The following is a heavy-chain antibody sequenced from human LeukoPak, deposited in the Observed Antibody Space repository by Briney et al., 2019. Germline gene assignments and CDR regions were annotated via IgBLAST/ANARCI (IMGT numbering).Heavy chain of an antibody. J-gene: IGHJ6*03. CDR3: ARDQGGYDYVRYYYYYMDV. CDR1: GFTFSSYW. CDR2: IKQDGSEK. V-gene: IGHV3-7*01. D-gene: IGHD5-12*01. Sequence: GGSLRLSCAASGFTFSSYWMSWVRQASGEGLEWVANIKQDGSEKYYVDSVKGRFTISRDNAKNSLYLQMNSLRAEDTAVYYCARDQGGYDYVRYYYYYMDVWGKGTTVTVSS.